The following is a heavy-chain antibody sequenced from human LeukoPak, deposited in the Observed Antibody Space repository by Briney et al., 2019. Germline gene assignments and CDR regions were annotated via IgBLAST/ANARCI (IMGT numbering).Heavy chain of an antibody. CDR3: ATTAPSSGWSHDS. Sequence: SETLSLTCTVSGGSISSYYWSWIRQPAGKGLEWIWRIYTSGSTNYNPSLRGRLYMSLDTSKNQFSLRLSSVTAADTAVYYCATTAPSSGWSHDSWGQGTLVIVSS. J-gene: IGHJ4*02. CDR1: GGSISSYY. CDR2: IYTSGST. V-gene: IGHV4-4*07. D-gene: IGHD6-19*01.